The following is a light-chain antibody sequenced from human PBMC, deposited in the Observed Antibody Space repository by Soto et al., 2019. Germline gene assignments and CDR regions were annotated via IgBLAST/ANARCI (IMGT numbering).Light chain of an antibody. V-gene: IGLV1-51*01. CDR2: DNN. Sequence: QSVLTQPPSVSAAPGQKVTISCSGSSSNIGNNYVSWYQQLPGTAPKLLIYDNNKRPSGIPDRFSGSKSGTSATLGITGLQTGDEADYYCGTWDSSLSAWLFGGGTK. CDR3: GTWDSSLSAWL. J-gene: IGLJ2*01. CDR1: SSNIGNNY.